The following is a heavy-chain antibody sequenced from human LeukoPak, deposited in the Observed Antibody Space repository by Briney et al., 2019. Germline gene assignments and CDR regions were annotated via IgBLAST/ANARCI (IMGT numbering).Heavy chain of an antibody. D-gene: IGHD4-23*01. V-gene: IGHV4-59*01. CDR1: GVSINSYY. J-gene: IGHJ4*02. CDR2: IYSGTT. CDR3: ARGQRWSDH. Sequence: SETLSLTCTVSGVSINSYYWSWIRQPPGKGLEWIGNIYSGTTNYNPSLRSRVTILLDTSKNQFSLRLSSVTVADTAIYYCARGQRWSDHWGPGTLVTVSS.